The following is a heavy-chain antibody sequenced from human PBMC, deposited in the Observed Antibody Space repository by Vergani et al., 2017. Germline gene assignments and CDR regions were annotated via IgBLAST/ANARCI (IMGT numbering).Heavy chain of an antibody. CDR2: ISSSSSYT. D-gene: IGHD6-6*01. V-gene: IGHV3-21*05. Sequence: EVQLVESGGGLVKPGGSLRLSCAASGFTFSSYSMNWVRQAPGKGLEWVSYISSSSSYTNYADSVKGRFTISRDNAKNSLYLQMNSLRAEDTAVYYCARDHTSSYKAYYYYYGMDVWGQGTTVTVSS. J-gene: IGHJ6*02. CDR1: GFTFSSYS. CDR3: ARDHTSSYKAYYYYYGMDV.